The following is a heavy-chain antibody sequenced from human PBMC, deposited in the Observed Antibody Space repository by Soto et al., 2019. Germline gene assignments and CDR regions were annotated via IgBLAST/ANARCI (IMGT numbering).Heavy chain of an antibody. D-gene: IGHD3-16*02. J-gene: IGHJ4*02. V-gene: IGHV1-18*04. CDR2: ISAYYGTT. CDR1: GYTFTTYG. CDR3: TRELKLRGVIAHGY. Sequence: ASVKVSCKASGYTFTTYGLTWVRQAPGQGPEWMGWISAYYGTTDYSQKFQDRLTLTRDTSTSTVFMELRDLRSDDTAIYYCTRELKLRGVIAHGYWGQGTPVTVSS.